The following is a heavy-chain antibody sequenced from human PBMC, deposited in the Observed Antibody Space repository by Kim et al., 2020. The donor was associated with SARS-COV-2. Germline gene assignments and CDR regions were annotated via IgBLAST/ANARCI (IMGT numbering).Heavy chain of an antibody. CDR2: INHSGST. CDR3: ARRAPAYYDILTGFSVGGMDV. V-gene: IGHV4-34*01. Sequence: SATLSLTCAVYGGSFSGYYWSWIRQHPGKGLEWIGEINHSGSTNYNPSLKSRVTISVDTSKNQFSLKLSSVTAADTAVYYCARRAPAYYDILTGFSVGGMDVWGQGTTVTVSS. J-gene: IGHJ6*02. CDR1: GGSFSGYY. D-gene: IGHD3-9*01.